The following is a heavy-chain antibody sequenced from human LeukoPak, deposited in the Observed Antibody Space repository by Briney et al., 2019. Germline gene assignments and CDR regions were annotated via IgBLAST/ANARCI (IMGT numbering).Heavy chain of an antibody. CDR2: IYSGDSDT. Sequence: GESLKVSCKGSGYSFTSYWIGWVRQMPGKGLEWMGIIYSGDSDTRYSPSFQGQVTISADKPISTAYLQWSSLKASDTAMYYCARRRYYYDSSGYYYFDYWGQGTLVTVSS. J-gene: IGHJ4*02. D-gene: IGHD3-22*01. V-gene: IGHV5-51*01. CDR3: ARRRYYYDSSGYYYFDY. CDR1: GYSFTSYW.